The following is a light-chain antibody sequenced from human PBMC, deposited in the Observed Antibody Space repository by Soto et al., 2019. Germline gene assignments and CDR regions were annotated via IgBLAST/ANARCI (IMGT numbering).Light chain of an antibody. V-gene: IGKV3-15*01. CDR3: QQHANWPLT. CDR1: ESVSSY. CDR2: GAS. J-gene: IGKJ4*01. Sequence: EIVMTQSPATLSLSPGERATLSCRASESVSSYLAWYQQKPGQAPRLLIYGASTRATGIPARFSGSGSGTEFTLTISRLQSEDFAVYYCQQHANWPLTFGGGTKVEIK.